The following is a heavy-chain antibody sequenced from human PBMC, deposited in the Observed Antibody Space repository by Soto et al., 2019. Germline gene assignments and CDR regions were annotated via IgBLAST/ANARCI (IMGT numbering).Heavy chain of an antibody. CDR3: ARGLAAGDY. CDR1: GYTFTNYY. CDR2: INPNGGST. V-gene: IGHV1-46*01. D-gene: IGHD6-13*01. Sequence: QVQLVQSGAEVKKPGASVKLSCKASGYTFTNYYIHWVRQAPGQGLEWMAIINPNGGSTNYAQKFQGRVTLTGDTSTSTVYMDLSSLKSEDTAVYYCARGLAAGDYGGQGTLVTVSS. J-gene: IGHJ4*02.